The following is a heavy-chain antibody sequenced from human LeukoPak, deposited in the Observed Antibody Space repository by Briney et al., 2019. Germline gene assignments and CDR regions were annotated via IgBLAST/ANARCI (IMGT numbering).Heavy chain of an antibody. CDR2: IIPILGIA. D-gene: IGHD6-19*01. J-gene: IGHJ5*02. Sequence: SVKVSCKASGGTFISYAISWVRQAPGQGREWMGGIIPILGIANYAQKFQGRVTITADKSTSTAYMELSSLRSEDTAVYYCARDLGRIAVAGRGWFDPWGQGTLVTVSS. V-gene: IGHV1-69*04. CDR1: GGTFISYA. CDR3: ARDLGRIAVAGRGWFDP.